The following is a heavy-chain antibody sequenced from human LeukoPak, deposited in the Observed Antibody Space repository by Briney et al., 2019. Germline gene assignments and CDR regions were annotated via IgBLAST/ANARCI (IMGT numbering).Heavy chain of an antibody. CDR1: GFPFSTYW. D-gene: IGHD5/OR15-5a*01. V-gene: IGHV3-7*01. CDR3: ARDPTQYLRYGHFDY. Sequence: GGSLRLSCAASGFPFSTYWMTWVRQAPGKGLEWVANINQDGSQEHYVDSVTGRFTISRDNAKNSLYLQMNSLSDEDTAVYYCARDPTQYLRYGHFDYWGQGTLVTVSS. CDR2: INQDGSQE. J-gene: IGHJ4*02.